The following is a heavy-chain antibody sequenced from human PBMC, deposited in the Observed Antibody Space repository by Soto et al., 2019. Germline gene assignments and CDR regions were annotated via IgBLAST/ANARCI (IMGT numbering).Heavy chain of an antibody. V-gene: IGHV3-21*01. Sequence: GGSLRLSCAASGFTFSSYSMNWVRQAPGKGLEWVSSISSSSSYIYYADSVKGRFTISRDNAKNSLYLQMNSLRAEDTAVYYCARDQRALYCSGGSCYSYYYYGMDVWGQGTTVTVSS. CDR2: ISSSSSYI. D-gene: IGHD2-15*01. CDR1: GFTFSSYS. CDR3: ARDQRALYCSGGSCYSYYYYGMDV. J-gene: IGHJ6*02.